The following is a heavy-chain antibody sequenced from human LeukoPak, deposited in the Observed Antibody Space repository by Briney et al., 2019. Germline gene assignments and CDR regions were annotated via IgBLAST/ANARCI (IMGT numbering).Heavy chain of an antibody. CDR2: IYHSGST. V-gene: IGHV4-38-2*02. CDR3: ARDRGGLDAFDI. D-gene: IGHD3-10*01. CDR1: GYSISSGYY. Sequence: SETLSLTCTVSGYSISSGYYWGWIRQPPGKGLGWIGSIYHSGSTYYNPSLKSRVTISVDTSKNQFSLKLSSVTAADTAVYYCARDRGGLDAFDIWGQGTMVTVSS. J-gene: IGHJ3*02.